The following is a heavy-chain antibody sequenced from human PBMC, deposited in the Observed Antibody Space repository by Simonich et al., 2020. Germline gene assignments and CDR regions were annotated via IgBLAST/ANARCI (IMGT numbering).Heavy chain of an antibody. J-gene: IGHJ3*02. Sequence: QLQLQESGPGLVKPSETLSLTCTVSGGSISSSSYYWGWIRQPPGKGLGWIGSIYYSGSTYYNPPLKSRVTISVDTSKNQFSLKLSSVTAADTAVYYCARHAGFAFDIWGQGTMVTVSS. CDR1: GGSISSSSYY. CDR3: ARHAGFAFDI. V-gene: IGHV4-39*01. D-gene: IGHD6-13*01. CDR2: IYYSGST.